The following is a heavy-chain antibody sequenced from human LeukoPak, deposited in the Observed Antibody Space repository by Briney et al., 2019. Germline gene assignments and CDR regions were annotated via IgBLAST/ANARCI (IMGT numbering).Heavy chain of an antibody. Sequence: SETLSLTCTVSGGSISNYFWSWIRQPPGKGLEWIGYIYDSGSTNYNPSLKRRVTISVDTSKNQFSLKLSSVTAADTAVYYCARDRGAAAAFDSWGQGTLVTVSS. V-gene: IGHV4-59*01. J-gene: IGHJ4*02. CDR3: ARDRGAAAAFDS. CDR1: GGSISNYF. CDR2: IYDSGST. D-gene: IGHD3-10*01.